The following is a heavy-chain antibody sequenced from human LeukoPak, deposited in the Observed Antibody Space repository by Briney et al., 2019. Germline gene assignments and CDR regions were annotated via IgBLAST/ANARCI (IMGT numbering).Heavy chain of an antibody. D-gene: IGHD2-15*01. CDR2: ISSSSSTI. J-gene: IGHJ3*02. Sequence: GGSLRLSCAASGFTFSSYAMNWVRQAPGKGLEWVSYISSSSSTIYYADSVKGRFTISRDNAKNSLYLQMNSLRDEDTAVYYCARAHALYCSCGSCSGFDAFDIWGQGTMVTVSS. CDR3: ARAHALYCSCGSCSGFDAFDI. CDR1: GFTFSSYA. V-gene: IGHV3-48*02.